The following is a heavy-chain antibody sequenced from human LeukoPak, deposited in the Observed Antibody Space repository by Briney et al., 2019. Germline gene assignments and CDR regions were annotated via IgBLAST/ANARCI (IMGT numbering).Heavy chain of an antibody. J-gene: IGHJ4*02. CDR3: ARRFYETSGWYLDY. CDR1: GYSFTNYW. V-gene: IGHV5-51*01. CDR2: IYPGDSDT. D-gene: IGHD6-19*01. Sequence: GESLKISCKASGYSFTNYWIAWVRQMPGKGLEWMGLIYPGDSDTRYSPSFQGQVTISADKSISTAYLQWSSLKASDTAIYYCARRFYETSGWYLDYWGQGTLVTVSS.